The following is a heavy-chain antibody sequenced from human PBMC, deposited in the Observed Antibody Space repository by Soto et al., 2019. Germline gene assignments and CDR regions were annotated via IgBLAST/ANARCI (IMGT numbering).Heavy chain of an antibody. D-gene: IGHD1-26*01. CDR3: ARDFVSGYFDY. J-gene: IGHJ4*02. CDR2: INPSGGST. CDR1: GYTFTGYY. V-gene: IGHV1-46*01. Sequence: ASVKVSCKASGYTFTGYYMHWVRQAPGQGLEWMGIINPSGGSTSYAQKFQGRVTMTRDTSTSTVYMELSSLRSEDTAVYYCARDFVSGYFDYWGQGTLVTVSS.